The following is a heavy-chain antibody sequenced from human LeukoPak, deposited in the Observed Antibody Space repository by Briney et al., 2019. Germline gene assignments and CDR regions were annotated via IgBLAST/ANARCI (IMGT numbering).Heavy chain of an antibody. V-gene: IGHV3-21*01. Sequence: KTGGSLRLSCAASGFTFSSYSMNWVRQAPGKGLEWVSSISSSSSYIYYADSVKGRFTISRDNAKNSLYLQMNSLRAEGTAVYYCARDPSDIVVVPAAPPGFDYWGQGTLVTVSS. CDR1: GFTFSSYS. CDR3: ARDPSDIVVVPAAPPGFDY. J-gene: IGHJ4*02. D-gene: IGHD2-2*01. CDR2: ISSSSSYI.